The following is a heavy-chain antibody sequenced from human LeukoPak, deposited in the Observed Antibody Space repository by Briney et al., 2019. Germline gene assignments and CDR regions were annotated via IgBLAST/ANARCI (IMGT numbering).Heavy chain of an antibody. Sequence: ASVKVSCKASGGTLSSYAISWVRQAPGQGLEWMGRIIPILGIANYAQKFQGRVTITADKSTSTAYMELSSLRSEDTAVYYCARGYYYYDSSGTYSRYFDYWGQGTLVTVSS. CDR1: GGTLSSYA. J-gene: IGHJ4*02. CDR2: IIPILGIA. D-gene: IGHD3-22*01. V-gene: IGHV1-69*04. CDR3: ARGYYYYDSSGTYSRYFDY.